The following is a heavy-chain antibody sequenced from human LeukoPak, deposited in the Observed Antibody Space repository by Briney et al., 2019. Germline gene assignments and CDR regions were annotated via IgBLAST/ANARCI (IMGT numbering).Heavy chain of an antibody. D-gene: IGHD5-12*01. CDR2: ISSSSSYI. CDR3: ARDNAGYDY. J-gene: IGHJ4*02. V-gene: IGHV3-21*01. CDR1: GFPFSGSG. Sequence: GGSLRLSCAASGFPFSGSGMHWVRQAPEKGLEWVSSISSSSSYIYYADSVKGRFTISRDNAKNSLYLQMNSLRAEDTAVYYCARDNAGYDYWGQGTLVTVSS.